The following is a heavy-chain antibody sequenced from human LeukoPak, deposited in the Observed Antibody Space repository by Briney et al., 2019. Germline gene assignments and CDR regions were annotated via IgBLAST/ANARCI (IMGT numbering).Heavy chain of an antibody. Sequence: ASVKVSCKVSGYNLTELSMHWVRQAPGKGLEWMGGFDPEDGETIYAQKFQGRVTMTEDTSTDTAYMELSSLRSEDTAVYYCARGLPRKVAARPENWFDPWGQGTLVTVSS. CDR3: ARGLPRKVAARPENWFDP. J-gene: IGHJ5*02. CDR1: GYNLTELS. CDR2: FDPEDGET. V-gene: IGHV1-24*01. D-gene: IGHD6-6*01.